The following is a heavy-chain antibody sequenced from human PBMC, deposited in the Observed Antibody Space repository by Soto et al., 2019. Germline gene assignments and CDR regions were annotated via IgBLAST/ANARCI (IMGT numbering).Heavy chain of an antibody. Sequence: SETLSLTCTGSGGSISSTDHYWGWIRQPPGKWLEWLGSIYYAGSTFHNPSLKRRATISVDTSRNQFSLRLSSVTASDTAVYYCARLVFHCLRGSCDDYNFYGLDVWGQGTTVTVSS. V-gene: IGHV4-39*01. CDR2: IYYAGST. D-gene: IGHD2-15*01. J-gene: IGHJ6*02. CDR3: ARLVFHCLRGSCDDYNFYGLDV. CDR1: GGSISSTDHY.